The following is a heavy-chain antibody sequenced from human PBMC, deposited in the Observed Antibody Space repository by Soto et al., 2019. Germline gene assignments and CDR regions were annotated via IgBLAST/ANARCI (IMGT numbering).Heavy chain of an antibody. J-gene: IGHJ4*02. CDR1: GFTFSDYY. CDR2: ISSSGSTI. Sequence: QVQLVESGGGLVKPGGSLRLSCAASGFTFSDYYMSWIRQAPGKGLEWVSYISSSGSTIYYADSVKGRFTISRDNAKNSRYLQMNGLRAEDTAVYYCASSMGVLVPAAILDYWGQGTLVTVSS. CDR3: ASSMGVLVPAAILDY. V-gene: IGHV3-11*01. D-gene: IGHD2-2*01.